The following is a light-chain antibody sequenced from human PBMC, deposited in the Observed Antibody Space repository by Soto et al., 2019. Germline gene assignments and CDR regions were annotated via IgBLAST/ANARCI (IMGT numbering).Light chain of an antibody. CDR2: SAS. CDR3: QQYNDWVT. V-gene: IGKV3-15*01. Sequence: EVVMTQSPATLSVSPGERATLSCRASQSVSSNLVWYQQKPGQAPSLLIFSASTSATGIPARFSGSGSGTEFTLTILSLQSLDFSLYYCQQYNDWVTFGGGTKVDIK. J-gene: IGKJ4*01. CDR1: QSVSSN.